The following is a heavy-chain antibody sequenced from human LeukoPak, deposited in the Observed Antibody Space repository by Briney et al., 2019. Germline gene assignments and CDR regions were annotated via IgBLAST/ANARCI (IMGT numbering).Heavy chain of an antibody. V-gene: IGHV3-7*01. J-gene: IGHJ4*02. CDR2: IMQVVGVK. CDR1: GFTFRNNS. Sequence: PGGSLTLSCPASGFTFRNNSMSWFRQAPGKGLEWLANIMQVVGVKYYVESVKGRFTISRDKAKNSLYLQMNSLRAEDMAMYYCGRIGYSSSSFDSWGQGTLVTVSS. D-gene: IGHD6-13*01. CDR3: GRIGYSSSSFDS.